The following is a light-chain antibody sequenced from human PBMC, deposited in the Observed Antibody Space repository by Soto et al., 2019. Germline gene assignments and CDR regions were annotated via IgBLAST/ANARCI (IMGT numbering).Light chain of an antibody. CDR3: QSYDNSLSGPVV. CDR2: DNS. Sequence: QLVLTQPPSVSGAPGQTVTISCTGSSSNIGAGYDVHWYQQLPKTAPKLLMYDNSNRPSGVPDRFSGSKSGASASLAITGLQAEDEADYYCQSYDNSLSGPVVFGGGTKLTVL. CDR1: SSNIGAGYD. V-gene: IGLV1-40*01. J-gene: IGLJ2*01.